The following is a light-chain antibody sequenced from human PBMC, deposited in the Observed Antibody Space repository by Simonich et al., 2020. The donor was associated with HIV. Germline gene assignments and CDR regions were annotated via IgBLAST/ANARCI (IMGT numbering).Light chain of an antibody. CDR2: DAS. Sequence: AIQLTQSPSSLSASVGDRVTITCRASQGISSALAWYKQKPGKAPKLLIYDASNLQSGVPSRFSGSGSGTDFTLTISSLQPEDFATYYCQQFNSYPYTFGLGTKLEIK. CDR1: QGISSA. J-gene: IGKJ2*01. V-gene: IGKV1-13*02. CDR3: QQFNSYPYT.